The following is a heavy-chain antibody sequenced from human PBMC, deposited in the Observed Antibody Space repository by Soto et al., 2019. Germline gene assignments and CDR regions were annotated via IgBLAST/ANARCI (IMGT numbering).Heavy chain of an antibody. J-gene: IGHJ3*02. CDR3: ARDASSWGMEDAFDI. Sequence: ASVKVSCKASGYTFTGYYMHWVRQAPGQGLEWMGWINPNNGGTNYAQKFQGWVTMTRDTSISTAYMELSRLRSDDTAVYYCARDASSWGMEDAFDIWGQGTMVTVS. CDR2: INPNNGGT. CDR1: GYTFTGYY. D-gene: IGHD7-27*01. V-gene: IGHV1-2*04.